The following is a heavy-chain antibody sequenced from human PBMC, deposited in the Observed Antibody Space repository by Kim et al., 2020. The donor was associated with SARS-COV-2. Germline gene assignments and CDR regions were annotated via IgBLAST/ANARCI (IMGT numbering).Heavy chain of an antibody. J-gene: IGHJ1*01. Sequence: GGSLRLSCTASGFIFSAYYMTWVRQTPGKGLEWLSYISGSCSDKSYADSVKGRFTISRDNAKSSLYLQMDSLRVEDTAVYYCARVALGRTDWVRGTVVTV. V-gene: IGHV3-11*01. CDR1: GFIFSAYY. CDR3: ARVALGRTD. D-gene: IGHD7-27*01. CDR2: ISGSCSDK.